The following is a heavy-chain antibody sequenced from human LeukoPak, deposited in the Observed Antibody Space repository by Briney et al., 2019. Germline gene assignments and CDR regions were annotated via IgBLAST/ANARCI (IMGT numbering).Heavy chain of an antibody. V-gene: IGHV3-11*01. Sequence: NPGGSLRLSCAASGFTSSDYYMSWIRQAPGKGLEWVSYISSSGSTIYYADSVKGRFTISRDNAKNSLYLQMNSLRAEDTAVYYCARGSSGLISAFDIWGQGTMVTVSS. D-gene: IGHD6-19*01. J-gene: IGHJ3*02. CDR3: ARGSSGLISAFDI. CDR2: ISSSGSTI. CDR1: GFTSSDYY.